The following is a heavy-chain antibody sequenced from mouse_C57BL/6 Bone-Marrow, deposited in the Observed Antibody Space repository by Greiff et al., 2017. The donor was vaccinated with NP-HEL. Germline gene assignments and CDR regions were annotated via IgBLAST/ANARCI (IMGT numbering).Heavy chain of an antibody. CDR2: IDPSDSYT. Sequence: QVQLQQPGAELVKPGASVKLSCKASGYTFTSYWMQWVKQRPGQGLEWIGEIDPSDSYTNYNQKFKGKATLTVDTSSSTAYMQLSSLTSEDSAVYYCARSVYYSNRYAMDYWGQGTSVTVSS. CDR1: GYTFTSYW. CDR3: ARSVYYSNRYAMDY. J-gene: IGHJ4*01. V-gene: IGHV1-50*01. D-gene: IGHD2-5*01.